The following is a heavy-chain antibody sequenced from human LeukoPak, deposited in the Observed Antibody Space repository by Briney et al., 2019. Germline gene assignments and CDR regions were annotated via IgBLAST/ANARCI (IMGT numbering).Heavy chain of an antibody. D-gene: IGHD5-18*01. V-gene: IGHV3-74*01. CDR2: INSGGSSP. CDR3: ARGGGNSYGYFDY. J-gene: IGHJ4*02. CDR1: GFTFSRYW. Sequence: GGSLRLSCAASGFTFSRYWMHWVRQAPGMGLVWVSRINSGGSSPSYADSVKGRFAISRDNAKNTLYLQMNSLTGEDTAVYYCARGGGNSYGYFDYWGQGTLVTVSS.